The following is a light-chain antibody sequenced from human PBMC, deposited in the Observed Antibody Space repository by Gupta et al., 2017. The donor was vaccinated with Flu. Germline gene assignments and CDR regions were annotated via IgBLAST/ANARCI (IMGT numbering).Light chain of an antibody. V-gene: IGKV1-12*01. CDR1: VSMDDS. Sequence: PSPTCASVEGRKTTSCAASVSMDDSTWPDQKKPLEPPKLLIYGASNLRGVVPSRCCGGGAVAEISLTISSLQSEEISTYYCQRAYRIPRTFGQGTKVDIK. J-gene: IGKJ1*01. CDR2: GAS. CDR3: QRAYRIPRT.